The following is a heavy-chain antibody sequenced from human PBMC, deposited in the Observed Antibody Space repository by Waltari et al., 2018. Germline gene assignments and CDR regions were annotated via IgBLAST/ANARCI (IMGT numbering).Heavy chain of an antibody. CDR1: GFTFSSYG. Sequence: QVQLVESGGGVVQPGRSLRLSCAASGFTFSSYGMHWVRQAPGKGLEWVAVISYDGSNKYYADSVKGRFTISRDNSKNTLYLQMNSLRAEDTAVYYCAKDGVVMVRGAIDYWGQGTLVTVSS. V-gene: IGHV3-30*18. CDR2: ISYDGSNK. CDR3: AKDGVVMVRGAIDY. J-gene: IGHJ4*02. D-gene: IGHD3-10*01.